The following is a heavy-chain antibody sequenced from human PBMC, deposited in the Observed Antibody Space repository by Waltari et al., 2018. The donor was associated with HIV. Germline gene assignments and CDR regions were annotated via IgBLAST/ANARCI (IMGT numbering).Heavy chain of an antibody. D-gene: IGHD3-3*01. V-gene: IGHV1-2*02. Sequence: QVQLVQSGAEVRKTGASVKVSCKASGYTFTGSFLNWVRQAPGQGLEWMGWINPNSGGTNYAQKFQDRVTMTRDTSISTAYMELSRLRSDDTAVYYCARDFKGAVTIFGVVHNWFDPWGQGTLVTVSS. CDR1: GYTFTGSF. CDR3: ARDFKGAVTIFGVVHNWFDP. J-gene: IGHJ5*02. CDR2: INPNSGGT.